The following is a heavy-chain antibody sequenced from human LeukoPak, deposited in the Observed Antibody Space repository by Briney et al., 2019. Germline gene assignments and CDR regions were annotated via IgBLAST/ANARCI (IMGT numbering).Heavy chain of an antibody. CDR3: AKHTAAAGIYDYFDH. V-gene: IGHV3-23*01. CDR2: TSSSGAYS. CDR1: RFTFRDYG. Sequence: PGGSLRLSCAASRFTFRDYGTTWVRQAPGKGLEWVSSTSSSGAYSYYADSVKGRFTISRDNSKNTLYLQMNSLTAEDTAVYYCAKHTAAAGIYDYFDHWGQGTLVTVSS. J-gene: IGHJ4*02. D-gene: IGHD6-13*01.